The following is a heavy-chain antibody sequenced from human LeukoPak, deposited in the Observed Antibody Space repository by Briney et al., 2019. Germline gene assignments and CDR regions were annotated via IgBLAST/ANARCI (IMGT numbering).Heavy chain of an antibody. V-gene: IGHV3-66*01. J-gene: IGHJ4*02. CDR3: ARDSGAMASGIDYFDY. CDR1: GFTVSSNY. Sequence: GGSLRLSCAASGFTVSSNYMSWVRQAPGKGLEWVSIIYSGGTTYYADSVKGRFTISRDNSKNTLYLQMNSLRAEDTAVYYCARDSGAMASGIDYFDYWGQGTLVTVSS. CDR2: IYSGGTT. D-gene: IGHD1-26*01.